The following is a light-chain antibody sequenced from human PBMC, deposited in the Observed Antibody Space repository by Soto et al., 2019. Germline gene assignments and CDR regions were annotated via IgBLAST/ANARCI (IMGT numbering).Light chain of an antibody. CDR3: QQSFRVPRT. CDR1: QPISTY. J-gene: IGKJ1*01. Sequence: DILMTQSPSSLSASVGDSVTLTCRTSQPISTYLNWYQHKSGRAPQLLIYAASSLQTGVPSRFSGSGSGTEFTLTISSLQSEDFATYYCQQSFRVPRTFGQGTKVEI. V-gene: IGKV1-39*01. CDR2: AAS.